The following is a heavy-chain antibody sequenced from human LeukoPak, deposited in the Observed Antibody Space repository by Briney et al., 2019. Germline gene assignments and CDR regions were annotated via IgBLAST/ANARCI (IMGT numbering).Heavy chain of an antibody. J-gene: IGHJ4*02. D-gene: IGHD2-2*01. V-gene: IGHV4-59*08. Sequence: TSETLSLTCTVSGGSISSYYWSWIRQPPGKGLEWIANIHYNGNTNYNPSLKSRVTISLDTSKNQFSLKLRSVTAADTAVYYCARHYREIVVVPAAMQFDYWGQGTLVTVSS. CDR1: GGSISSYY. CDR3: ARHYREIVVVPAAMQFDY. CDR2: IHYNGNT.